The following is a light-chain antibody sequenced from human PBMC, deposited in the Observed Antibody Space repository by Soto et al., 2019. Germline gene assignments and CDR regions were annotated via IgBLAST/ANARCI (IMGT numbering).Light chain of an antibody. CDR1: NIGSFN. CDR2: YDN. V-gene: IGLV3-21*04. J-gene: IGLJ2*01. Sequence: SYELTQPPSVSVAPGWTASLTCGGNNIGSFNVHWYQQRPGQAPVLVMYYDNDRPSGIPERFSGSNSRNTATLTISGVEAGDEADYYCQVCDSGSDHPVFGGGTKLTVL. CDR3: QVCDSGSDHPV.